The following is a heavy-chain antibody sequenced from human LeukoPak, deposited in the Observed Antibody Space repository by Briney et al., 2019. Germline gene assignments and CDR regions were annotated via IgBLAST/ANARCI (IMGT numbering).Heavy chain of an antibody. V-gene: IGHV1-18*01. D-gene: IGHD6-6*01. Sequence: GASVKVSCKASGYTFTTYDISWVRQAPGQGLEWMGWISAYNGYTNYAQKFQDRVTMTTDTSTRTAYMEVRSLRSDDTAVYFCAKDSLYSSSSVSDYWGQGTLVTVSS. J-gene: IGHJ4*02. CDR2: ISAYNGYT. CDR3: AKDSLYSSSSVSDY. CDR1: GYTFTTYD.